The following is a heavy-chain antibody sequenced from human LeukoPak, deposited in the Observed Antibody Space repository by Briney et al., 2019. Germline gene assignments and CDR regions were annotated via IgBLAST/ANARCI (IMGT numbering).Heavy chain of an antibody. CDR2: INPNSGGT. J-gene: IGHJ4*02. V-gene: IGHV1-2*02. D-gene: IGHD3-10*01. CDR1: GYTFTGYY. Sequence: ASVNVSCKASGYTFTGYYMHWVRQAPGQGLEWMGWINPNSGGTNYAQKFQGRVTMTRDTSISTAYMELSRLRSDDTAVYYCARDVYGSGSYSSDYWGQGTLVTVSS. CDR3: ARDVYGSGSYSSDY.